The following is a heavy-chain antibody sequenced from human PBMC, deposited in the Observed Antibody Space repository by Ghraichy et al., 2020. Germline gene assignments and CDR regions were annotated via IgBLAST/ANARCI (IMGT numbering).Heavy chain of an antibody. Sequence: GGSLRLSCAASGFTFSSYNMNWVRQAPGKGLEWVSSISSSSSYIYYADSMKGRFTISRDNAKNSLYLQMNSLRAEDTAVYYCAREYCSSTSCSTSIDFWGQGTLVTGSS. V-gene: IGHV3-21*01. D-gene: IGHD2-2*01. CDR3: AREYCSSTSCSTSIDF. CDR1: GFTFSSYN. J-gene: IGHJ4*02. CDR2: ISSSSSYI.